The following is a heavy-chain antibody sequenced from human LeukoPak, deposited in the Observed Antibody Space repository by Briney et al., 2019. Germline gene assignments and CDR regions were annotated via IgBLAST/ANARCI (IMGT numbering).Heavy chain of an antibody. Sequence: GGSLRLSCTASGFTFGDYAMSWVRQAPGKGLEWVGFIRSKAYGGTTEYAASVEGRFTISRDDSKSIAYLQMNSLKTEDTAVYYCTREGSAFDIWGQGTTVTVSS. D-gene: IGHD3-10*01. J-gene: IGHJ3*02. CDR2: IRSKAYGGTT. CDR1: GFTFGDYA. V-gene: IGHV3-49*04. CDR3: TREGSAFDI.